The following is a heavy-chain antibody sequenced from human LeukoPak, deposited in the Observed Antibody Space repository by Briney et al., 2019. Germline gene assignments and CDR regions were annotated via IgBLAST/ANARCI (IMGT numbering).Heavy chain of an antibody. CDR2: IRSKAYGGTT. CDR3: TRVLVDTAMGYYFDY. Sequence: GGSLRLSCTASGFTFGDYAMSWFRQAPGKGLEWVGFIRSKAYGGTTEYAASVKGRFTISRDDSKSIAYLQMNSLKTEDTAAYYCTRVLVDTAMGYYFDYWGQGTLVTVSS. J-gene: IGHJ4*02. CDR1: GFTFGDYA. V-gene: IGHV3-49*03. D-gene: IGHD5-18*01.